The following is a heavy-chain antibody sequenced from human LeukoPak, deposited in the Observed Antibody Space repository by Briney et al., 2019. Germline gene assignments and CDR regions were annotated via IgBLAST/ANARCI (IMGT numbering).Heavy chain of an antibody. CDR3: AKATDIVATTYFDY. J-gene: IGHJ4*02. Sequence: PGGSLRLSCAASGFSFSTYAMSWVRQAPGKGLEWVSAISGSGGSTYYADSVKGRFTISRDNSENTLYLQMNSLRAEDTAVYYCAKATDIVATTYFDYWGQGTLVTVSS. V-gene: IGHV3-23*01. CDR1: GFSFSTYA. CDR2: ISGSGGST. D-gene: IGHD5-12*01.